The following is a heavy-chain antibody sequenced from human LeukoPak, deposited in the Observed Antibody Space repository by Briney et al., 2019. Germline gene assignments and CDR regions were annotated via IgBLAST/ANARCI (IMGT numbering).Heavy chain of an antibody. CDR2: SNPSGGST. Sequence: ASVKVSCKASGYTFTSYYMHLVRQAPGQGLEWMGISNPSGGSTSYAQKFQGRVTMTRDTSTSTVYMELSSLRSEDTAVYYCARAGGYNPKAPHFDYWGQGTLVTVSS. J-gene: IGHJ4*02. CDR1: GYTFTSYY. V-gene: IGHV1-46*01. CDR3: ARAGGYNPKAPHFDY. D-gene: IGHD5-24*01.